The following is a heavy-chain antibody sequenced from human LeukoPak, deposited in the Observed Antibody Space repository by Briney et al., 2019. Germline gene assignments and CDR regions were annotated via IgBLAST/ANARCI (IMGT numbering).Heavy chain of an antibody. Sequence: SETLSLTCTVSGGSISSYYWSWIRQPPGKGLEWLGYLYYSGSTNYNPSLKSRVTISVDTSKNQFSLRLSSMTAADTAVYYCARVTGYMIEDYFDYWGQGTLVTVSS. V-gene: IGHV4-59*01. D-gene: IGHD3-22*01. CDR2: LYYSGST. CDR1: GGSISSYY. J-gene: IGHJ4*02. CDR3: ARVTGYMIEDYFDY.